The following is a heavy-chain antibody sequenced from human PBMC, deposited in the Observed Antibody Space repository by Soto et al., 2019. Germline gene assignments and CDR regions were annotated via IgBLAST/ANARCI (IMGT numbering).Heavy chain of an antibody. Sequence: QVQLVQSGAEEKKPGASVKVSCKASGYTFTGYAMHWVRQAPGQRLEWMGWINAGNGNTKYSQKFQGRVTITRDTSASTAYMELSSLRSEDTAVYYCARAVAVGADFDYWGQGTLVTFSS. CDR3: ARAVAVGADFDY. D-gene: IGHD6-19*01. CDR2: INAGNGNT. J-gene: IGHJ4*02. CDR1: GYTFTGYA. V-gene: IGHV1-3*05.